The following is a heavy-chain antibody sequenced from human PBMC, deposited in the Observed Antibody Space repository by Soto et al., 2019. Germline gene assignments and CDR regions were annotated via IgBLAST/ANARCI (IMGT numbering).Heavy chain of an antibody. CDR3: ENKTASSGWDY. CDR1: GFTFSNYP. V-gene: IGHV3-23*01. J-gene: IGHJ4*02. Sequence: GGSLRLSCAASGFTFSNYPMNWVRQAPGKGLEWVSGITSGGNTYYADSVKGRFTISRDNSKNTLYLQVNSLRAEDTALYYFENKTASSGWDYWGQGTLVTVSS. D-gene: IGHD6-19*01. CDR2: ITSGGNT.